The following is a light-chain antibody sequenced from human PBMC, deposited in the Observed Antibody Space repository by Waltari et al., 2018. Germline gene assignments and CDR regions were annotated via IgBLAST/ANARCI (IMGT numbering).Light chain of an antibody. V-gene: IGLV2-23*02. J-gene: IGLJ3*02. CDR2: EVM. CDR1: SSDVGFYNL. Sequence: QSPLTQPASVSGSPGQSITISCTGTSSDVGFYNLVSWYQQHPDKAPKRMVYEVMGRPSGVSTRFSGSKSGNTASLTISGLQAEDEADYYCCSYAGRNIWVFGGGTKVTVL. CDR3: CSYAGRNIWV.